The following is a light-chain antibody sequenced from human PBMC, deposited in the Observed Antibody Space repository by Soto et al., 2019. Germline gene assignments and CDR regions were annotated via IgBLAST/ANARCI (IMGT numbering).Light chain of an antibody. CDR1: SRHSSYA. Sequence: QSVLTQPPSASASLGASVKLTCTVSSRHSSYAIAWHQHRAERGPRFLMKVNGDGSHIRGDEIPYRFSGSSSGAERYLIISSLQSEDEADYYCQTWGTGIQVFGGGTKVTVL. V-gene: IGLV4-69*02. CDR2: VNGDGSH. J-gene: IGLJ2*01. CDR3: QTWGTGIQV.